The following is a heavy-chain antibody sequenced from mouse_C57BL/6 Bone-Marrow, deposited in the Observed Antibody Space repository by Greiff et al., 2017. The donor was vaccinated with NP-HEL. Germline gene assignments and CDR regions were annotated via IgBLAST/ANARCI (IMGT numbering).Heavy chain of an antibody. Sequence: QVQLKESGPELVKPGASVKLSCKASGCTFTSYDINWVKQRPGQGLEWIGWIYPRDGSTKYNEKFKGKATLTVDTSSSTAYMELHSLTSEDSAVYFCARGWVDYWGQGTTLTVSS. CDR2: IYPRDGST. D-gene: IGHD1-1*02. V-gene: IGHV1-85*01. J-gene: IGHJ2*01. CDR3: ARGWVDY. CDR1: GCTFTSYD.